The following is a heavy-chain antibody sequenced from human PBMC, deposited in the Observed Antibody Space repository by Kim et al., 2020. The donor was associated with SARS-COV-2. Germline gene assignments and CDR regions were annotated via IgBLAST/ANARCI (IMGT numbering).Heavy chain of an antibody. CDR1: GGTFSSYA. CDR3: ARGHCTGGVCYTLRYSSSFRGFDY. D-gene: IGHD2-8*02. J-gene: IGHJ4*02. Sequence: SVKVSCKASGGTFSSYAISWVRQAPGQGLEWMGGIIPIFGTANYAQKFQGRVTITADESTSTAYMELSSLRSEDTAVYYCARGHCTGGVCYTLRYSSSFRGFDYWGQGTLVTVSS. V-gene: IGHV1-69*13. CDR2: IIPIFGTA.